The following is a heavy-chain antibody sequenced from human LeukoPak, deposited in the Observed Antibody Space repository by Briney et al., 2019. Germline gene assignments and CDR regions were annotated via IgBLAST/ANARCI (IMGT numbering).Heavy chain of an antibody. CDR2: ISSRSSTI. Sequence: QPGGSLRLSCAASGFTFSSYSMNWVRQAPGKGLEWVSYISSRSSTIYYVDSVKGRFTISRDNAKNSLYLQMNSLRAEDTAVYYCARERSGYGGGFDYWGQGTLVTVSS. J-gene: IGHJ4*02. D-gene: IGHD5-12*01. CDR3: ARERSGYGGGFDY. V-gene: IGHV3-48*01. CDR1: GFTFSSYS.